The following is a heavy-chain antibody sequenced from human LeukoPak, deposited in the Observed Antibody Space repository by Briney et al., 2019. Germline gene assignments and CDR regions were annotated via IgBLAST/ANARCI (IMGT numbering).Heavy chain of an antibody. CDR1: GFTFSSYA. CDR2: ISGSGGST. CDR3: AKDTGKYYYDSSGYYQY. Sequence: GGSLRLSCAASGFTFSSYAMSWVRQAPGKGLEWVSAISGSGGSTYYADSVKGRFTISRDNSKNTLYLQMNSLRAEDTAVYYCAKDTGKYYYDSSGYYQYWGQGTLLTVSS. V-gene: IGHV3-23*01. D-gene: IGHD3-22*01. J-gene: IGHJ4*02.